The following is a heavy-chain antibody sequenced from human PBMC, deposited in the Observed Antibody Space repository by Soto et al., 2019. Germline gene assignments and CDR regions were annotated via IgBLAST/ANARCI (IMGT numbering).Heavy chain of an antibody. Sequence: QVQLQESGPGLVKPSGTLSLTCSVSGGSINNFYWAWIRQPPGKELEWIGHIFYKGTTKYNPSLEGRVTISLDKSENQFSLKLTSLTAADTGVYYCARELPSVMTTYGVDVWGQGTTVTVSS. J-gene: IGHJ6*02. D-gene: IGHD1-1*01. CDR3: ARELPSVMTTYGVDV. CDR1: GGSINNFY. V-gene: IGHV4-59*01. CDR2: IFYKGTT.